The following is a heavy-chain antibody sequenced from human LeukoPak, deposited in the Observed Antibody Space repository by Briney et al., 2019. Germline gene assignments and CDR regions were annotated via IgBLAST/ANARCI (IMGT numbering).Heavy chain of an antibody. CDR3: AKQPYQYVSGSPSWLDP. D-gene: IGHD3-10*01. J-gene: IGHJ5*02. CDR1: GFTFSSYA. CDR2: TSGSGGSI. Sequence: GGSLRLSCAASGFTFSSYAMSWVRQAPGKGLEWVSATSGSGGSIYYADSVKGRFTISRDNSKNTLYLQMNSLRAEDTAVYYCAKQPYQYVSGSPSWLDPWGQGTLVTVSS. V-gene: IGHV3-23*01.